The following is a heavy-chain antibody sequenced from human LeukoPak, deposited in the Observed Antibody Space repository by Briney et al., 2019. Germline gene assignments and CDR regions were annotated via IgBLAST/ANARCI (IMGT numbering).Heavy chain of an antibody. CDR3: ARLGFRGGQKYYYYYGMDV. Sequence: PSETLSLTCTVSGGSISSGGYYWNWIRQYPGKGLEWIGYIYYSGGSLYKPSLKSRVTISVDTSKNQFSLKLSSVTAADTAVYYCARLGFRGGQKYYYYYGMDVWGQGTTVTVSS. D-gene: IGHD2-15*01. CDR1: GGSISSGGYY. J-gene: IGHJ6*02. CDR2: IYYSGGS. V-gene: IGHV4-31*03.